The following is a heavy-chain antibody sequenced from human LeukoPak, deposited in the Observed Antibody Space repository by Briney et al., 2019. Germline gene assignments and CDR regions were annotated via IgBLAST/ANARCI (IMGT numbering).Heavy chain of an antibody. CDR3: ARYDFWSGYTAPVAFDI. CDR1: GYTFTSYD. CDR2: ISAYNGNT. Sequence: ASVKVSCKASGYTFTSYDINWVRQATGQGLEWMGWISAYNGNTNYVQKLQGRVTMTTDTSTSTAYMELRSLRSDDTAVYYCARYDFWSGYTAPVAFDIWGQGTMVTVSS. J-gene: IGHJ3*02. D-gene: IGHD3/OR15-3a*01. V-gene: IGHV1-18*01.